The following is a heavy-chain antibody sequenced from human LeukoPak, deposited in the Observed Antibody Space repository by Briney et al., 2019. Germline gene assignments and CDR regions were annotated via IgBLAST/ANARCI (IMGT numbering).Heavy chain of an antibody. CDR3: SNLRLGVPNKRDY. V-gene: IGHV3-48*03. D-gene: IGHD3-3*01. CDR2: ISSSGSTI. J-gene: IGHJ4*02. CDR1: GFTFSSYE. Sequence: GGSLRLSCAASGFTFSSYEMNWVRQAPGQGLEWISYISSSGSTIYYADSVKGRFTISRDNAKNSLYLQMNSLRAEDTAVYYCSNLRLGVPNKRDYWGQGTLVTVSS.